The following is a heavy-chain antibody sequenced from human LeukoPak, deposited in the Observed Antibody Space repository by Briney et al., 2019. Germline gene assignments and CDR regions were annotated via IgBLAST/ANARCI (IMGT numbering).Heavy chain of an antibody. D-gene: IGHD5-24*01. V-gene: IGHV3-11*06. CDR1: GFTFSDYY. Sequence: GGSLRLSCAASGFTFSDYYMSWMRQAPGKGLEWVSYISSSRASQTDYADSVKGRFTVSRDNAKNSLYLQMNSLRDEDTAVFYCARVGDGYNVNYFDYWGQGALVTVSS. J-gene: IGHJ4*02. CDR3: ARVGDGYNVNYFDY. CDR2: ISSSRASQT.